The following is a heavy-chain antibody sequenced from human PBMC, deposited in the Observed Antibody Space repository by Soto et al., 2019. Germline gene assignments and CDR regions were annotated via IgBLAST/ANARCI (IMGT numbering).Heavy chain of an antibody. Sequence: GGSLRLSCAASGFTFSNYGMHWVRQAPGKGLEWVAVILYGGTKEYYSDSVKGRFTISRDNSKDRLYLQMSSLRREDTGVYFCARGGTYGMDVWGQGTTVTVSS. CDR3: ARGGTYGMDV. J-gene: IGHJ6*02. V-gene: IGHV3-30*03. CDR2: ILYGGTKE. CDR1: GFTFSNYG. D-gene: IGHD6-25*01.